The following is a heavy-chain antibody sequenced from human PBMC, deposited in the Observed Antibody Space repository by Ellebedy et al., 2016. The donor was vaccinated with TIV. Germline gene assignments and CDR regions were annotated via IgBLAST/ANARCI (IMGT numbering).Heavy chain of an antibody. J-gene: IGHJ4*02. D-gene: IGHD1-14*01. V-gene: IGHV3-23*01. CDR1: GFTFSTYW. CDR2: FGISGDST. Sequence: GESLKISCAASGFTFSTYWMSWVRQAPGKGLEWVSGFGISGDSTYYADSVKGRFTLSRDNSKNTLYLQMNSLRVEDTAIYYCARGRSGTYIHHAFDYWGQGTLVTVSS. CDR3: ARGRSGTYIHHAFDY.